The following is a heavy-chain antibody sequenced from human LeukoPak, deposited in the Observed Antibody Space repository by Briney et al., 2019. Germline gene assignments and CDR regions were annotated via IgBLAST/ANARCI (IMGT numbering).Heavy chain of an antibody. CDR1: GFSFSTYA. CDR2: INSNGGTT. V-gene: IGHV3-23*01. D-gene: IGHD3-10*01. J-gene: IGHJ4*02. CDR3: VKESPYASGRTYYFDY. Sequence: PGASLRLSCAEAGFSFSTYAMSWVRLAPGRGPEWVSAINSNGGTTYYADPVKGRFTISRDNSKNTVDLQMNSLSAEDTAVYYCVKESPYASGRTYYFDYWGQGTLVTVSS.